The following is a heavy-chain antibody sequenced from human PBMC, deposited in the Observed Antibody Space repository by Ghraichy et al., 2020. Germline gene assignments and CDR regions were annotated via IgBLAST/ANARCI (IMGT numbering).Heavy chain of an antibody. CDR2: IWYDGSNK. CDR1: GFTFSSYG. V-gene: IGHV3-33*01. Sequence: GSLRLSCAASGFTFSSYGMHWVRQAPGKGLEWVAVIWYDGSNKYYADSVKGRFTISRDNSKNTLYLQMNSLRAEDTAVYYCARERSGDVDAFDIWGQGTMVTVSS. D-gene: IGHD7-27*01. J-gene: IGHJ3*02. CDR3: ARERSGDVDAFDI.